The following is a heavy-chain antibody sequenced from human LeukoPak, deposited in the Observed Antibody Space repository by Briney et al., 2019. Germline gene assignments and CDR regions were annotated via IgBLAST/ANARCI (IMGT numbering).Heavy chain of an antibody. D-gene: IGHD1-26*01. Sequence: GGSLRLSCAASGFTFSDYALNWVRQAPGKGLEWISSITGSSYKKYYAESLKGRVTISRDNDKNSLYLQMDRLRAEDTAVYYCGVGASSASEFDYWGQGTLVTVSS. CDR3: GVGASSASEFDY. CDR1: GFTFSDYA. V-gene: IGHV3-21*01. CDR2: ITGSSYKK. J-gene: IGHJ4*02.